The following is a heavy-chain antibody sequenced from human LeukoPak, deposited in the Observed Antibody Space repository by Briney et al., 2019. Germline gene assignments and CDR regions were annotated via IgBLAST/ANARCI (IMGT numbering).Heavy chain of an antibody. V-gene: IGHV1-69*06. Sequence: ASVKVSCKASGGTFSSYAISWVRQAPGQGLEWMGGIIPIFGTANYAQKFQGRVTITADKSTSTAYMELSSLRSEDTAVYYCARDVYGANSGAFDIWGQGTMVTVSS. D-gene: IGHD4-23*01. J-gene: IGHJ3*02. CDR2: IIPIFGTA. CDR1: GGTFSSYA. CDR3: ARDVYGANSGAFDI.